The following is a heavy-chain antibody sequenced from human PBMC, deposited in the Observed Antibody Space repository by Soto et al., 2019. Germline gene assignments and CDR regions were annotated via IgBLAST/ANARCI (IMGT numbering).Heavy chain of an antibody. CDR2: IYPGDSDT. CDR3: ARHGTRGYYGSGSYHRNWFDP. J-gene: IGHJ5*02. D-gene: IGHD3-10*01. CDR1: GYRFTSYG. V-gene: IGHV5-51*01. Sequence: GESLKISSKGSGYRFTSYGIGWVRQMPGKGLEWMGIIYPGDSDTRYSPSFQGQVTISADKSISTAYLQWSSLKASDTAMYYCARHGTRGYYGSGSYHRNWFDPWGQGTLVTVSS.